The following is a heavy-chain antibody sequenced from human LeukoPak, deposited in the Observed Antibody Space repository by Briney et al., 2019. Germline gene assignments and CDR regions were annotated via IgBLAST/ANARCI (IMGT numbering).Heavy chain of an antibody. Sequence: GGSLRHSCAASGFIFSSYWMHWVRQVPGKGPVWVSRINTDGSTTTYADSVKGRFTISRDNAKNTLYLQMNSLRAEDTAVYYCARGTSGYNYGYLDYWGQGTLVTVSS. CDR1: GFIFSSYW. CDR2: INTDGSTT. V-gene: IGHV3-74*03. D-gene: IGHD5-12*01. J-gene: IGHJ4*02. CDR3: ARGTSGYNYGYLDY.